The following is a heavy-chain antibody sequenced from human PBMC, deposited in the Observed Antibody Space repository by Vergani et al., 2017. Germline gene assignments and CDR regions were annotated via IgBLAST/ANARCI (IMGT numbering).Heavy chain of an antibody. D-gene: IGHD3-16*01. J-gene: IGHJ2*01. V-gene: IGHV4-39*01. CDR1: GDSIISRSYY. Sequence: QMQLQESGPGLVKAPETLSLTCTVSGDSIISRSYYWGWLRQPPGNGLEWIGSIYNSGNGDSSSSLKSRVTISADTSKNQFSLRLTSVTAADTAVYYCASGKYYSDSTSHFRGRYFDVWGRGTLVTVPS. CDR3: ASGKYYSDSTSHFRGRYFDV. CDR2: IYNSGNG.